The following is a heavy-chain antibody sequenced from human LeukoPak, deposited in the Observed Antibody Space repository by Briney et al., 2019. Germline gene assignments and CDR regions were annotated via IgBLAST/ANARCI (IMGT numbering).Heavy chain of an antibody. CDR3: AKNSFYYDSGSYFFDY. J-gene: IGHJ4*02. CDR1: GFTFSNYG. D-gene: IGHD3-10*01. V-gene: IGHV3-30*18. CDR2: ISYDGSNK. Sequence: GGSLRLSCAASGFTFSNYGMHWVRQAPGKGLEWVAVISYDGSNKYYADSVKGRFTISRDNSKNTLYLQMNSLRAEDTAVYYCAKNSFYYDSGSYFFDYWGQGTLVTVSS.